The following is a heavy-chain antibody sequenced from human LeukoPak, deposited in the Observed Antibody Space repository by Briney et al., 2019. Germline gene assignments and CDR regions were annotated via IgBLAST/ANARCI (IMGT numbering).Heavy chain of an antibody. CDR1: GFVFSGYW. CDR3: AGHCGSGRYHYYYMGV. J-gene: IGHJ6*03. V-gene: IGHV3-74*01. CDR2: INSDGST. D-gene: IGHD3-10*01. Sequence: GGSLRLSCAASGFVFSGYWMPWIRRAPGKGLVWVSRINSDGSTSYADSVKGRFTIARDNAKNTPYLQMNSLRDEDTAVYYCAGHCGSGRYHYYYMGVWGRGTTVTVSS.